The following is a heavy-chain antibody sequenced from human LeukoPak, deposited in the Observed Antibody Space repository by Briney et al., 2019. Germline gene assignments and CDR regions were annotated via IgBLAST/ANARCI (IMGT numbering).Heavy chain of an antibody. Sequence: GGSLRLSCAASGFTFRSYDMHWVRQVTGKGLEWVSAVGISGDTYYAGSVKGRFTISRENAKNSLYLQMNSLTAGDTAVYYCVRGGIQVSGIDEIDYWGQGTLVTVSS. CDR1: GFTFRSYD. V-gene: IGHV3-13*01. CDR2: VGISGDT. J-gene: IGHJ4*02. CDR3: VRGGIQVSGIDEIDY. D-gene: IGHD6-19*01.